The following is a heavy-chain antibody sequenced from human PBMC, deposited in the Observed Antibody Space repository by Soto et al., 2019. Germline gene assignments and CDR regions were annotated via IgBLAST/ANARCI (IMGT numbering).Heavy chain of an antibody. D-gene: IGHD2-8*01. V-gene: IGHV3-30*18. J-gene: IGHJ4*02. CDR2: ISYDGSNK. CDR1: GFTFSSYG. Sequence: GGSLRLSCAASGFTFSSYGMHWVRQAPGKGLEWVAVISYDGSNKYYADSVKGRFTISRDNSKNTLYLQMNSLRAEDTAVYYCAKPKYDIVLMTHFDYWGQGTLVTVSS. CDR3: AKPKYDIVLMTHFDY.